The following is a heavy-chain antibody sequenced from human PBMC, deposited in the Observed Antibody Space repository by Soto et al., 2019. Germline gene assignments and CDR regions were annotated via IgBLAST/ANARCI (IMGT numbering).Heavy chain of an antibody. J-gene: IGHJ5*02. Sequence: GESLKISCAASGFTFSGSAMHWVRQASGKGLEWVGRIRSKANSYATAYAASVKGRFTISRDDSKNTAYLQMNSLKTEDTAVYYCTSSGDYSNYYNWFDPWGQGTLVTVSS. D-gene: IGHD4-4*01. CDR2: IRSKANSYAT. CDR1: GFTFSGSA. V-gene: IGHV3-73*01. CDR3: TSSGDYSNYYNWFDP.